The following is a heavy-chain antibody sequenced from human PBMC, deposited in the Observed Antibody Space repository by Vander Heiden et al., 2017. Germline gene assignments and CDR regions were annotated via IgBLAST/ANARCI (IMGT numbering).Heavy chain of an antibody. D-gene: IGHD3-16*01. Sequence: EVQLVESGGGLVQPGRSLRLSCAASGFTFEVFAMHWVRQVLGKGLEWVSGISCNGDNMGYADSVKGRFTISRDNAKNSLYLEMNSLRPEDTALYYCAKDVDYGINYYDGMDVWGQGTTVTVSS. CDR2: ISCNGDNM. CDR1: GFTFEVFA. V-gene: IGHV3-9*01. J-gene: IGHJ6*01. CDR3: AKDVDYGINYYDGMDV.